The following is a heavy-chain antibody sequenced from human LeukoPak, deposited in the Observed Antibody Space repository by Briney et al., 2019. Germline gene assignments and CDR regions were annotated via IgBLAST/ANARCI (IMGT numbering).Heavy chain of an antibody. CDR3: ARRYSTGWSNYYYYYHMDA. J-gene: IGHJ6*03. V-gene: IGHV1-2*02. Sequence: GASVKVSCKASGYTFSGYYIHWVRQAPGEGLEWMGWVNPNSGGANSAQKFQGRVTMTKDTSISTAYMELSRLRHDDTAVYYCARRYSTGWSNYYYYYHMDAWGKGTTVTVSS. D-gene: IGHD2-2*01. CDR2: VNPNSGGA. CDR1: GYTFSGYY.